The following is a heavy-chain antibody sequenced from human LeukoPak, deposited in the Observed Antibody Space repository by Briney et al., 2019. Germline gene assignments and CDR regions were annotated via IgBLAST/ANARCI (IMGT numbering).Heavy chain of an antibody. CDR3: VRDDRGIAVGSRDH. Sequence: GGSLRLSCAASGFSFSNHWMIWVRQAPGKGLEWVATINPDGTEKRYVDSVKGRFTISRNNGKNSLYLQMSSLRAEDTAVYYCVRDDRGIAVGSRDHGAQGTLVTVSS. V-gene: IGHV3-7*03. CDR2: INPDGTEK. CDR1: GFSFSNHW. D-gene: IGHD6-19*01. J-gene: IGHJ4*02.